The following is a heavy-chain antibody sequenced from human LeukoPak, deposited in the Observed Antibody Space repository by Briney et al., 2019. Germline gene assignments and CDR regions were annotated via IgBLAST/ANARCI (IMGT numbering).Heavy chain of an antibody. CDR3: AREATVVGATII. CDR2: ISTSGTT. J-gene: IGHJ4*02. V-gene: IGHV4-4*07. CDR1: GGSVTTYY. D-gene: IGHD1-26*01. Sequence: SETLSLTCTASGGSVTTYYWSWIRQSAGKGLEWIGHISTSGTTTYNPSLKSRVTMSVDTSKNQFSLKLTSVTAADTAVYYCAREATVVGATIIWGQGTLVTVSS.